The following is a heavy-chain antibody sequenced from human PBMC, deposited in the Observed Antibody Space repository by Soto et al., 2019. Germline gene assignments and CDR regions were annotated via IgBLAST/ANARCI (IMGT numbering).Heavy chain of an antibody. Sequence: GGSLRLSCAASGFTFSTSFMHWVRQAPGKGLEWVAVISDDGSNKYNIASVEGRFTISRDNSKNTLYLQMNSLRTEDTAVYYCAKGGGYSYGTNDAFDIWGQGTMVTVSS. D-gene: IGHD5-18*01. V-gene: IGHV3-30*18. CDR1: GFTFSTSF. CDR3: AKGGGYSYGTNDAFDI. CDR2: ISDDGSNK. J-gene: IGHJ3*02.